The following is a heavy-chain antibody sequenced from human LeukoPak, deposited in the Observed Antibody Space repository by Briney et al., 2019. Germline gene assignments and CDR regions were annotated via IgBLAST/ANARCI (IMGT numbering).Heavy chain of an antibody. CDR3: AKHHNWGYDGMDV. V-gene: IGHV3-30*18. CDR1: GFTFSSYG. Sequence: TGGSLRLSCAASGFTFSSYGMHWVRQAPGKGLEWVAVISYDGSNKYYADSVKGRFTISRDNSKNTLYLQMNSLRAEDTAVYYCAKHHNWGYDGMDVWGQGTTVTVSS. J-gene: IGHJ6*02. CDR2: ISYDGSNK. D-gene: IGHD7-27*01.